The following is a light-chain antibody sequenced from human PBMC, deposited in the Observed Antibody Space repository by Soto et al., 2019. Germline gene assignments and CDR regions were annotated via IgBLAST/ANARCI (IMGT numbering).Light chain of an antibody. J-gene: IGKJ5*01. Sequence: EIVMTQSPGTLSVSPGDRATLSCRASQSITRDLAWYQHKRGQAPRLLIHGASNRAAGIPARFSGSGSGTEFTLTISSLQSEDFAVYYCQQYNYWPQTFGQGTRLEI. V-gene: IGKV3-15*01. CDR2: GAS. CDR1: QSITRD. CDR3: QQYNYWPQT.